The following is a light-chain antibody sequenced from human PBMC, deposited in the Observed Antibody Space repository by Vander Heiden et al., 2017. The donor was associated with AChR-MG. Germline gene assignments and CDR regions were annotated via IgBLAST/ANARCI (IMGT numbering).Light chain of an antibody. V-gene: IGLV1-47*01. J-gene: IGLJ1*01. Sequence: QSVLTQPPSASGTPEQRVTISCSGSSSNIGSNYVYWYQQLPGTAHKLLIYRNNQRPSGVPDRFSGSKSGTSASLAISGLRSEDEADYYCAAWDDSLSGSVFGTGTKVTVL. CDR2: RNN. CDR3: AAWDDSLSGSV. CDR1: SSNIGSNY.